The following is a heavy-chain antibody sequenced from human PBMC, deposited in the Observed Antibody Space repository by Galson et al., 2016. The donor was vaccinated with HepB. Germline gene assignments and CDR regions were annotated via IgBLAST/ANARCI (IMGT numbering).Heavy chain of an antibody. V-gene: IGHV1-58*01. J-gene: IGHJ6*02. D-gene: IGHD1-1*01. CDR2: IVVGSGNR. Sequence: SVKVSCKASGFTFSSSAVQWVRQARGQRLEWIGWIVVGSGNRKYAQKFQERVTITRDMSTSTAYMELSSLRSEDTAVYYRAAAGATGTTGYYYYGMDVWGQGTTVTVSS. CDR3: AAAGATGTTGYYYYGMDV. CDR1: GFTFSSSA.